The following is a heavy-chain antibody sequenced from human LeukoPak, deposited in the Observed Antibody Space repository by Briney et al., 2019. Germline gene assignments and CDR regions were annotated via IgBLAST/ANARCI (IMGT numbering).Heavy chain of an antibody. D-gene: IGHD5-18*01. CDR2: IRGSGGFT. CDR3: VKGEMPEGTENGYSYALFAY. V-gene: IGHV3-23*01. CDR1: GFTFSNFA. Sequence: PGGSLRLSCEASGFTFSNFAMSWVRQAPGKGLEWVSAIRGSGGFTNYAASVEGRFAIFRDNSKNTLSLQMNGLRAEDTAVYYCVKGEMPEGTENGYSYALFAYWGPGTLVTVSS. J-gene: IGHJ4*01.